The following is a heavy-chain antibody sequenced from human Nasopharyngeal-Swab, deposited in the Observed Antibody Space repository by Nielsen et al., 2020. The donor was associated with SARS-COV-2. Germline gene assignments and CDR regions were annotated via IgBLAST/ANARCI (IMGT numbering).Heavy chain of an antibody. Sequence: SAKVSCKVSGGTFSKYAISWVRQAPGQGLEWMGGIIVNLGMTTYAQKFKDSVIINADESTGTAYMELSSLRSEDTAVYYCATWGIGYGENAHATFDSWGQGTQVTVSS. J-gene: IGHJ4*02. D-gene: IGHD4-17*01. CDR2: IIVNLGMT. V-gene: IGHV1-69*10. CDR3: ATWGIGYGENAHATFDS. CDR1: GGTFSKYA.